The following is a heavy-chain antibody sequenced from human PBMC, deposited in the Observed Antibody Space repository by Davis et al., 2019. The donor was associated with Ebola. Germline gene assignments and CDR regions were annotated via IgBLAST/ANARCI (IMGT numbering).Heavy chain of an antibody. Sequence: PGGSLRLSCAASGFTFSTYWMSWVRQAPGKGLEWVANIKQDGSEAYYVDSVKGRFTISRDNAKDSLYLQMNSLRAEDTAIYYCALYQLGPHYFYYMDVWGKGTTVTVSS. J-gene: IGHJ6*03. V-gene: IGHV3-7*01. CDR2: IKQDGSEA. CDR3: ALYQLGPHYFYYMDV. CDR1: GFTFSTYW. D-gene: IGHD2-2*01.